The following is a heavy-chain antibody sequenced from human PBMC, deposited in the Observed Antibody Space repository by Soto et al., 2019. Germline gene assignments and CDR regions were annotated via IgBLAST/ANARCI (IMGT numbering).Heavy chain of an antibody. Sequence: PSETLSLTCAVYGGSFSGYYWSWIRQPPGKGLEWIGEINHSGSTNYNPSLKSRVTISVDTSKNQFSLKLSSVTAADTAVYYCARAGVRGVIWGQGTLVTVSS. CDR1: GGSFSGYY. D-gene: IGHD3-10*01. CDR2: INHSGST. CDR3: ARAGVRGVI. V-gene: IGHV4-34*01. J-gene: IGHJ4*02.